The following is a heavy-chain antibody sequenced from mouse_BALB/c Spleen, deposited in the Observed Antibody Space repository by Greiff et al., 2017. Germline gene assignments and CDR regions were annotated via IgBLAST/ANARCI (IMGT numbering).Heavy chain of an antibody. J-gene: IGHJ2*01. CDR3: ARGGYGNSYFDD. CDR1: GFNIKDYY. Sequence: EVQLQQSGAELVRPGALVKLSCKASGFNIKDYYMHWVKQRPEQGLEWIGWIDPENGNTIYDPKFQGKASITADTSSNTAYLQLSSLTSEDTAVYYCARGGYGNSYFDDWGQGTTLTVSS. CDR2: IDPENGNT. V-gene: IGHV14-1*02. D-gene: IGHD2-1*01.